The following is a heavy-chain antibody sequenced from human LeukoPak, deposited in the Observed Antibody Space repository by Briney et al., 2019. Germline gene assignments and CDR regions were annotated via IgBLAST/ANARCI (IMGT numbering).Heavy chain of an antibody. CDR2: INPNSGGT. V-gene: IGHV1-2*02. CDR3: ARDRVAVRGSPSSLGY. CDR1: GYTFTGYY. Sequence: GASVKVSCKASGYTFTGYYMHWVRQAPGQGLEWMGWINPNSGGTNYAQNFQGRVTMTRDTSINTSYMELSRLISDDTAMYYCARDRVAVRGSPSSLGYWGQGTLVTVSS. J-gene: IGHJ4*02. D-gene: IGHD3-10*01.